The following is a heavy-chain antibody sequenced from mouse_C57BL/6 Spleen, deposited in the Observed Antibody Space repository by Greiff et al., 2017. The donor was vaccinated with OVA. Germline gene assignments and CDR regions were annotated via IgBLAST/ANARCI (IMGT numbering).Heavy chain of an antibody. CDR1: GYTFTSYG. D-gene: IGHD3-2*02. V-gene: IGHV1-81*01. CDR2: IYPRSGNT. Sequence: QVQLKESGAELARPGASVKLSCKASGYTFTSYGISWVKQRTGQGLEWIGEIYPRSGNTYYNEKFKGKATLTADKSYSTVYMELRSLTSEDSAVYFCARTAQATENYSAMDYWGQGTSVTVSS. CDR3: ARTAQATENYSAMDY. J-gene: IGHJ4*01.